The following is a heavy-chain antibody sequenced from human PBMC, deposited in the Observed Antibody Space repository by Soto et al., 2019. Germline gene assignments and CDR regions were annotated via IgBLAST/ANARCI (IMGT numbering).Heavy chain of an antibody. CDR2: IGRKANNYAT. D-gene: IGHD6-19*01. J-gene: IGHJ5*02. CDR3: VRQWLVVRPLDP. V-gene: IGHV3-73*02. CDR1: GFIFSGSV. Sequence: EVHLVQSGGGLVQPGGSLKLSCAASGFIFSGSVMHWVRQASGKGLEWVGRIGRKANNYATEYAASVEGRFTISRDESKTTTFLLLNSLKSEDTAVYFCVRQWLVVRPLDPWGQGTLVSVSS.